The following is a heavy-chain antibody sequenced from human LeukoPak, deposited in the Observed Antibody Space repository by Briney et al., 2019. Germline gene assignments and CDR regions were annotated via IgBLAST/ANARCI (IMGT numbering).Heavy chain of an antibody. D-gene: IGHD5-18*01. J-gene: IGHJ6*03. Sequence: GASVKVSCKASGGTFSSYAISWVRQAPGQGPEWMGGIIPIFGTANYAQKFQGRVTITTDESTSTAYMELSSLRSEDTAVYYCARGTAMVTFYYMDVWGKGTTVTVSS. CDR1: GGTFSSYA. V-gene: IGHV1-69*05. CDR3: ARGTAMVTFYYMDV. CDR2: IIPIFGTA.